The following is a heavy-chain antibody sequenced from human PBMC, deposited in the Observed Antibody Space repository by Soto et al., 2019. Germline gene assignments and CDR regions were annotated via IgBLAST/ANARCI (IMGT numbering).Heavy chain of an antibody. J-gene: IGHJ4*02. CDR3: ARGILGTNSGY. CDR1: GFTFSSYV. Sequence: GGSLRLSCAASGFTFSSYVMSWVRQAPGKGLERVSTIRGDGGNTYHADSVKGRFTISRDNSENTLYLQMNSLRVEDTALYYCARGILGTNSGYWGQGTLVTVSS. CDR2: IRGDGGNT. D-gene: IGHD2-8*01. V-gene: IGHV3-23*01.